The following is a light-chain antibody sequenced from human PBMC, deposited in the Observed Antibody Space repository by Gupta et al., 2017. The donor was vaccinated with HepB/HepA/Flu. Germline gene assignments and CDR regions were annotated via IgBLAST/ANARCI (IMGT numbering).Light chain of an antibody. Sequence: QSALTQPASVSGSPGQSVPISCTGTSSDVGGYNYVPWYQQHPGNAPNLMLNDVSNRPSGVSNRFSGSKAGNTAFMTICGLQAEDEADYYCSSYTSINYVFGTGTKVTVL. CDR1: SSDVGGYNY. CDR3: SSYTSINYV. CDR2: DVS. J-gene: IGLJ1*01. V-gene: IGLV2-14*03.